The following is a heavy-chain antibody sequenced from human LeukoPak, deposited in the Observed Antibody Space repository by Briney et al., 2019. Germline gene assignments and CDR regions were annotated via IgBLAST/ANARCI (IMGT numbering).Heavy chain of an antibody. D-gene: IGHD4-11*01. CDR1: GFTFSNYW. Sequence: PGGSLRLSCAASGFTFSNYWMTWGRQGPGEGLEWLANINLDGSETHLVDSAKGGFTISSDNAQNSMSLQMSGPRVEDTAVYYCSRGYSDWLRWGQGPQVTVSS. CDR3: SRGYSDWLR. J-gene: IGHJ4*02. CDR2: INLDGSET. V-gene: IGHV3-7*01.